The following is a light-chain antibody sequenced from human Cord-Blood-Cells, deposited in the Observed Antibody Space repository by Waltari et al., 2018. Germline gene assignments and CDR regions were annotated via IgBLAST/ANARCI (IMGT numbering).Light chain of an antibody. J-gene: IGLJ2*01. CDR1: SSDVGGYNY. V-gene: IGLV2-14*01. CDR2: DVS. Sequence: QSALTQPASVSGSPGQSITISCTGTSSDVGGYNYVSWYQQHPGKAPKLMIYDVSNPPSGVSNLFSGSKSGNTASLTISGLQAEDEADYYCSSYTSSSTVVFGGGTKLTVL. CDR3: SSYTSSSTVV.